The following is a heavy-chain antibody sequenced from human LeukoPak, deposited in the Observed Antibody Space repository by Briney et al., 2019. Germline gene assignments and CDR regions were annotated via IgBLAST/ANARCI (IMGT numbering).Heavy chain of an antibody. CDR1: GGSISSSSYY. J-gene: IGHJ4*02. CDR3: ARLGIKYDYVWGSYRSIPYYFDY. D-gene: IGHD3-16*02. CDR2: IYYTGRT. V-gene: IGHV4-39*01. Sequence: SETLSLTCTVSGGSISSSSYYWGWMRQPPGKGLEWIATIYYTGRTYYNPSLKSRVTISIDTSKNQFSLKLSSVPAADTAVYYCARLGIKYDYVWGSYRSIPYYFDYWGQGTLVTVSS.